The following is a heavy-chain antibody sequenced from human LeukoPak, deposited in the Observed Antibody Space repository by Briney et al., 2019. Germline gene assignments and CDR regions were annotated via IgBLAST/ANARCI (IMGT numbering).Heavy chain of an antibody. Sequence: PSETLSLTCTVSGGSISSGGYYWSWIRQHPGKGLEWIGYIYYSGSTYYNPSLKSRVTISVDTSKNQFSLKLSSVTAADTAVYYCAKLSVGILFHAFDIWGQGTMVTVSS. CDR2: IYYSGST. V-gene: IGHV4-30-4*08. D-gene: IGHD2-15*01. CDR3: AKLSVGILFHAFDI. CDR1: GGSISSGGYY. J-gene: IGHJ3*02.